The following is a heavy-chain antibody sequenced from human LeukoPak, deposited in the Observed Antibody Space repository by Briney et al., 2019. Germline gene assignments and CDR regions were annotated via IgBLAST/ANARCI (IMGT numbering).Heavy chain of an antibody. Sequence: GGSLRLSCAVSGFTFSSHWMAWVRQAPGKGPEWVANINEDGSVKYYVGSVMGRFSISRDNAKDLLYLQMNSLRAEDTAVYYCAKSGSYYFDYWGQGTLVTVSS. J-gene: IGHJ4*02. V-gene: IGHV3-7*01. CDR2: INEDGSVK. D-gene: IGHD1-26*01. CDR1: GFTFSSHW. CDR3: AKSGSYYFDY.